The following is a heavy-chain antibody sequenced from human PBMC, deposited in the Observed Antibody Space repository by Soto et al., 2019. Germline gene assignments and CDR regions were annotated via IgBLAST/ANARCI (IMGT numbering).Heavy chain of an antibody. CDR1: GLIFSGYG. J-gene: IGHJ4*02. D-gene: IGHD1-26*01. CDR3: AGHPGSGYSASWFYPCLRL. V-gene: IGHV3-33*01. CDR2: IWHDGARK. Sequence: QEQLVESGGGVVQPGTSLRLSCEASGLIFSGYGMHWVRQAPGKGLEWVAFIWHDGARKYYADSVKGRFTVSRDNSKNSLDLQMDDLRAEDSAVYYCAGHPGSGYSASWFYPCLRLWGQGTLVSVSA.